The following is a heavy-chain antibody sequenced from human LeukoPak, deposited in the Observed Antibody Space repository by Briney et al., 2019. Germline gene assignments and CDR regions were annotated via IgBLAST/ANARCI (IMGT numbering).Heavy chain of an antibody. V-gene: IGHV3-23*01. Sequence: GGSLRLSCAASGFTFSSCAMSWVRQAPGKGLEWVSAISGSGGSTYYADSVKGRFTISRDNSKNTLYLQMNSLRAEDTAVYYCAKGSPLSSTSTYYFDYWGQGTLVTVSS. CDR2: ISGSGGST. CDR3: AKGSPLSSTSTYYFDY. J-gene: IGHJ4*02. CDR1: GFTFSSCA. D-gene: IGHD2-2*01.